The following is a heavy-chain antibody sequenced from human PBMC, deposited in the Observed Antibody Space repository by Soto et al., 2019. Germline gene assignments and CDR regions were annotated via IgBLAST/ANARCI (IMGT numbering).Heavy chain of an antibody. CDR1: GGSFSGYY. V-gene: IGHV4-34*01. CDR2: ITHSGST. D-gene: IGHD2-2*01. Sequence: SETLSLTCAVYGGSFSGYYWSWIRQPPGKGLEWIGEITHSGSTNYNPSLKSRVTISLDTSKNQFSLKLSSVTAADTAVYYCARGHRRDIVVVPAVTDYWGQGTRVTVSS. CDR3: ARGHRRDIVVVPAVTDY. J-gene: IGHJ4*02.